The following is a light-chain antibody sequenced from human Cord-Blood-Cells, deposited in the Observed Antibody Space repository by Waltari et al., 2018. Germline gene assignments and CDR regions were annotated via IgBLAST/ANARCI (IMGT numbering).Light chain of an antibody. J-gene: IGKJ4*01. CDR1: QTVSSN. Sequence: EIVMPQPPPTLSVSQGEGLTLSCRACQTVSSNLAWYQQNTGQAPRLLIYGATTRATGIPARFSGSGSGTEFTLTISSLQSEDFAVYYCQQYNNWPLTFGGGTKVEIK. V-gene: IGKV3-15*01. CDR3: QQYNNWPLT. CDR2: GAT.